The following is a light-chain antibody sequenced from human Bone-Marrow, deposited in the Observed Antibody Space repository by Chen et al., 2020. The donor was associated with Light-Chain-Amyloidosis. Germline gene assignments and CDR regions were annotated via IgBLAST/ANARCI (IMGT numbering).Light chain of an antibody. V-gene: IGLV3-21*02. CDR3: QVWDRSSDRPV. CDR1: NIGSTS. Sequence: SYVLTQPSSVSVAPGQTATIACGGNNIGSTSVHWYQQTPGQAPLLVGYDDSDRPSGIPERLSGSNSGNTATLTISGVEAGDEADYCCQVWDRSSDRPVFGGGTKLTVL. J-gene: IGLJ3*02. CDR2: DDS.